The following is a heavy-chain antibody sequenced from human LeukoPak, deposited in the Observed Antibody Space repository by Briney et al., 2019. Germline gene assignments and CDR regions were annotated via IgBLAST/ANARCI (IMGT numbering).Heavy chain of an antibody. D-gene: IGHD3-10*01. CDR3: ARPMVRGAGDAFDI. CDR2: ISSSSSYI. V-gene: IGHV3-21*01. J-gene: IGHJ3*02. Sequence: GGSLRLSCAATGFTFDNYSMNWVRQAPGKGLEWVSSISSSSSYIYYADSVKGRFTISRDNAKNSLYLQMNSLRAEDTAVYYCARPMVRGAGDAFDIWGQGTMVTVSS. CDR1: GFTFDNYS.